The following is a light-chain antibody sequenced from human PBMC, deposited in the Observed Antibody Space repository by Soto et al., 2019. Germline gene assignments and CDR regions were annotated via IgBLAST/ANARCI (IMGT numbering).Light chain of an antibody. CDR1: SSNIGSNT. J-gene: IGLJ3*02. CDR2: SND. CDR3: AAWDGSLNGWV. Sequence: QSVLTQPPSASGTPGQRVTISCSGSSSNIGSNTVNWYQQLPGTAPKVLIYSNDQRPSGVPDRFSGSKSGTSASLAISGLQSGDEADYYCAAWDGSLNGWVFGGGTKLNVL. V-gene: IGLV1-44*01.